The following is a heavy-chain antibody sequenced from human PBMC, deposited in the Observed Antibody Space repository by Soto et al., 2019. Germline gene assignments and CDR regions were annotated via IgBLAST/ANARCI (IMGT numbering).Heavy chain of an antibody. CDR3: ASSPTVTIYYYYGMDV. Sequence: GGSLRFSCAASGFTFSSYAMHWVRQAPGKGLEWVAVISYDGSNKYYADSVKGRFTISRDNSKNTLYLQMNSLRAEDTAVYYCASSPTVTIYYYYGMDVWGQGTTVTVSS. CDR2: ISYDGSNK. J-gene: IGHJ6*02. CDR1: GFTFSSYA. D-gene: IGHD4-17*01. V-gene: IGHV3-30-3*01.